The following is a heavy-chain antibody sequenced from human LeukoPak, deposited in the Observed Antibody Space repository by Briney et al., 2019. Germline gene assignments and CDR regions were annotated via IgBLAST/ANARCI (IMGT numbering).Heavy chain of an antibody. D-gene: IGHD6-13*01. CDR3: ARDAKDELVRRDNYNMDV. Sequence: ASVRVSCKASRYGFTNHYIHWVRPAPGQGLEWMGMIGPSCVATTFAQSFQDRVTMTSDTSPTTVYMELRSLRCDDTATYYCARDAKDELVRRDNYNMDVCGKGTTVTVSS. V-gene: IGHV1-46*01. CDR2: IGPSCVAT. J-gene: IGHJ6*03. CDR1: RYGFTNHY.